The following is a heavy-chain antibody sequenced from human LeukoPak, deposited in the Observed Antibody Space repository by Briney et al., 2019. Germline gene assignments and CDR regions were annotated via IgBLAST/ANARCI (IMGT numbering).Heavy chain of an antibody. CDR3: AKASAMIVVVSKYFDY. V-gene: IGHV3-48*01. CDR2: ISASRNSI. D-gene: IGHD3-22*01. Sequence: GGSLRLSCVVSGFTFNNYGMNWVRQAPGKGLDWVSYISASRNSISYADSVKGRFTISRDNAMNSLYLQLNSLRAEDTAVYYCAKASAMIVVVSKYFDYWGQGTLVTVSS. J-gene: IGHJ4*02. CDR1: GFTFNNYG.